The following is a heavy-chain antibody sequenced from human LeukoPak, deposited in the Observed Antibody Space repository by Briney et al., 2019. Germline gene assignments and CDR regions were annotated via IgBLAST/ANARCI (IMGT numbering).Heavy chain of an antibody. Sequence: GGSLRLSCAASGFTFSSYWMSWVRQAPGKGLEWVANIKQDGSEKYYVDSVKGRFTISRDNAKNSLYLQMNSLRAEDTAVYYCARVRDGYSYYFDYWGQGTLVTVSS. J-gene: IGHJ4*02. CDR3: ARVRDGYSYYFDY. CDR2: IKQDGSEK. V-gene: IGHV3-7*01. D-gene: IGHD5-24*01. CDR1: GFTFSSYW.